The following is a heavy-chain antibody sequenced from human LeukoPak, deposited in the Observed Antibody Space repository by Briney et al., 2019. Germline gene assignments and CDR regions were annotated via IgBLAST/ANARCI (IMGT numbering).Heavy chain of an antibody. CDR2: LGRSGENR. CDR3: VKDRPCETCMPMDA. Sequence: PGGSLRLSCAASGLTFTDYSMSWVRQAPGKGLEWVSGLGRSGENRYYATPVRGRFSISRDNSKDTVYLQMNSLRAEDTAIYYCVKDRPCETCMPMDAWGQGTTVTVSS. D-gene: IGHD2-2*01. J-gene: IGHJ6*02. V-gene: IGHV3-23*01. CDR1: GLTFTDYS.